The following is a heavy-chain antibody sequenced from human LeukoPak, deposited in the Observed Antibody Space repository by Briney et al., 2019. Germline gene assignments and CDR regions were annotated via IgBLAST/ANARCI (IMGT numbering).Heavy chain of an antibody. D-gene: IGHD3-22*01. Sequence: PGRSLRLSCAASGFTFSSYAMSWVRQAPGKGLEWGSAISGSGGSTYYADSVKGRFTISRDNSKNTLYLQMNSLRAEDTAVYYCAKSSPRYYYDSSGYNYCGQGTLVTVSS. CDR1: GFTFSSYA. V-gene: IGHV3-23*01. J-gene: IGHJ4*02. CDR2: ISGSGGST. CDR3: AKSSPRYYYDSSGYNY.